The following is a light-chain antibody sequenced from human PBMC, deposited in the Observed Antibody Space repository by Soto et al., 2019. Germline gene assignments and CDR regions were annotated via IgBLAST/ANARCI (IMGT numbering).Light chain of an antibody. CDR3: SLYTSENAYV. V-gene: IGLV2-18*01. CDR1: STDFVSYNR. CDR2: EVN. Sequence: QSVLTQPPSVSGSPGQSVTISCTGTSTDFVSYNRVSWYQQPPGTAPKLMIYEVNKRPSGVPDRFSGSKSGNTASLTISGLQAADEADYYCSLYTSENAYVFGTGTKVTVL. J-gene: IGLJ1*01.